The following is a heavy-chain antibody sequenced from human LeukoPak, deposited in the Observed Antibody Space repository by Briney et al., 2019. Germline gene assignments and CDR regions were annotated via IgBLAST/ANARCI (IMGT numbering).Heavy chain of an antibody. CDR2: IYYSGST. CDR1: GGSISSGDYY. D-gene: IGHD5-18*01. Sequence: SQTLSLTCTVSGGSISSGDYYWSWIRQPPGKGLEWIGYIYYSGSTYYNPSLESRVTISVDTSKNQSSLKLSSVTAADTAVYYCARDTAMVNAFDIWGQGTMVTVSS. V-gene: IGHV4-30-4*01. J-gene: IGHJ3*02. CDR3: ARDTAMVNAFDI.